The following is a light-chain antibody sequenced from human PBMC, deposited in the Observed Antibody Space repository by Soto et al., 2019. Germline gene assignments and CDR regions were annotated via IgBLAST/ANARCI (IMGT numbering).Light chain of an antibody. Sequence: EIVMTQSPATLSVSPGERAILSCSASQSVSSNLAWYQQKPGQAPRLLIYGASTRATSIPARFSGSGSGTEFTLNYSSRQSDDVAVYYCQQDNNWPPLTFGQGTKVEIK. CDR1: QSVSSN. J-gene: IGKJ1*01. V-gene: IGKV3-15*01. CDR2: GAS. CDR3: QQDNNWPPLT.